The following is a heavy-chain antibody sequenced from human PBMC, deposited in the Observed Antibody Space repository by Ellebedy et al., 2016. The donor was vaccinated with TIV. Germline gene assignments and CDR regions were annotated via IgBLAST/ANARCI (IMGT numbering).Heavy chain of an antibody. Sequence: PGGSLRLSCAASGFTFSSWWMHWVRQAPGKGLVWVSRINGDGSSTSYADSVKGRFTISRDNAKNTLSLQMNSLRAEDTAVYYCARGRMTTVSGGLHDYWGQGTLVTVSS. CDR1: GFTFSSWW. V-gene: IGHV3-74*01. D-gene: IGHD4-17*01. CDR2: INGDGSST. J-gene: IGHJ4*02. CDR3: ARGRMTTVSGGLHDY.